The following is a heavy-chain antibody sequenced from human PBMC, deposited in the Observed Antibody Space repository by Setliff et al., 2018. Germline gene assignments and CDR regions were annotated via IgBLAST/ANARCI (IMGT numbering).Heavy chain of an antibody. J-gene: IGHJ4*02. V-gene: IGHV4-34*01. CDR3: RFWSGYYKNDY. CDR2: INHSGST. Sequence: SETLSLTCTVYGGSFSDYYWGWVHQPPGKGLEWIGEINHSGSTNYIPSLKSRLTISVDTSKNQFSLKLSSVTAADTAMYYCRFWSGYYKNDYWGQGTLVTVSS. D-gene: IGHD3-3*01. CDR1: GGSFSDYY.